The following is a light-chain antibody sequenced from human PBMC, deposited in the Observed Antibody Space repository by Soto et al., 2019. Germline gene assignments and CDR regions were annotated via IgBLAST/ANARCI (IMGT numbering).Light chain of an antibody. CDR3: QQYGSSPPGLT. CDR2: GAS. V-gene: IGKV3-20*01. J-gene: IGKJ4*01. Sequence: EIVLTQSPGTLSLSPGERATLSCRASQSVSCNYLAWYQQKPGQAPRLLIYGASSRATGIPDRFSGSGSGTDFTLTISRLEPEDFAVYYCQQYGSSPPGLTFGGGTKVEIK. CDR1: QSVSCNY.